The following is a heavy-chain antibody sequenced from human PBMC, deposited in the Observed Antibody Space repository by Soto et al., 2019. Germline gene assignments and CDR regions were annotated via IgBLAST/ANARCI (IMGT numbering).Heavy chain of an antibody. Sequence: QITLKESGPTLVKPTQTLTLTCTFSGFSLSTGGVGVGWIRQPPGKPLEWLAVIYWDDDKLYSPSLKSRLTITKDTSKNQVVLTMTNMDPVDTATYYCAHSPYYGDKLDYWGQGTLVIVSS. CDR1: GFSLSTGGVG. V-gene: IGHV2-5*02. CDR2: IYWDDDK. D-gene: IGHD4-17*01. J-gene: IGHJ4*02. CDR3: AHSPYYGDKLDY.